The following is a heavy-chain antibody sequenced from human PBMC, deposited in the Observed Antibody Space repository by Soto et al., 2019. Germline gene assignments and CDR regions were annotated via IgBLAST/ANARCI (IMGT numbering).Heavy chain of an antibody. CDR2: IYNTGST. J-gene: IGHJ4*02. D-gene: IGHD1-26*01. CDR3: ARGYSGSYLRADY. CDR1: GGSISTYY. V-gene: IGHV4-59*01. Sequence: QVQLQESGPGLVKPSETLSLTCTVSGGSISTYYWNWIRQPPGKGLEWIGYIYNTGSTNYNPSLKSRVTMSVDTSKNQFSLKLSSVTAADTAVYYCARGYSGSYLRADYWGQGSLVTVST.